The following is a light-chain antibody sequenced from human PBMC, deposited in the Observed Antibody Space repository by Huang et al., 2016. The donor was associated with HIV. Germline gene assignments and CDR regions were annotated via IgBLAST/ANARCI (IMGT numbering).Light chain of an antibody. CDR1: QSLHSN. CDR2: GAS. V-gene: IGKV3-15*01. J-gene: IGKJ4*01. Sequence: DIVMTQSPVTLSASPGERVTLSCRASQSLHSNLAWYQHRPGQAPRVRIHGASTRATGIPARFIGSGSGTEFSLTISSLESEDFALYYCQQYNDWPLTFGGGTTVDI. CDR3: QQYNDWPLT.